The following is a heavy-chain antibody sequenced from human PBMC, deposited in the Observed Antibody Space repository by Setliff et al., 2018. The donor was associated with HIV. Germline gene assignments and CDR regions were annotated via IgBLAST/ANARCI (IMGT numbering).Heavy chain of an antibody. CDR3: ARANFWCGYYGY. J-gene: IGHJ4*02. D-gene: IGHD3-3*01. V-gene: IGHV4-4*02. CDR2: VYHSGAT. Sequence: SETLSLTCNVSGDSVSGSNWWTWVRRSPQKGLEWIGEVYHSGATNYNPSLKSRVAMSVDKSENQFSLRLNSVTAADTAVYYCARANFWCGYYGYWGQGTLVTVSS. CDR1: GDSVSGSNW.